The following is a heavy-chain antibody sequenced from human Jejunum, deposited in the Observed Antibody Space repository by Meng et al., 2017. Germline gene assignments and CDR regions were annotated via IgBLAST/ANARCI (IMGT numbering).Heavy chain of an antibody. CDR2: MTSSGSYI. Sequence: EVELLETGGGLVQPGGSLRLSCAASGFNFRSFDMSWVRQAPGKGLEWISSMTSSGSYIYYSDSVKGRFSISRDNAKNSGYLQMSSLRVEDTAMYYCVRDRRPTANDAFDIWGQGTMVTVAS. D-gene: IGHD1-1*01. J-gene: IGHJ3*02. CDR1: GFNFRSFD. V-gene: IGHV3-21*01. CDR3: VRDRRPTANDAFDI.